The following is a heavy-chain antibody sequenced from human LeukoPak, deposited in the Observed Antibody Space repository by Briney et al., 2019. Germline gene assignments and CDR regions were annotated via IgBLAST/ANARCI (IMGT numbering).Heavy chain of an antibody. D-gene: IGHD3-9*01. V-gene: IGHV1-2*02. J-gene: IGHJ3*02. Sequence: VASVKVSCKASGYTFTGYYMHWVRQAPGQGLEWMGWINPNSGGTNYAQKFQGRVTMTRDTSISTAYMELSRLRSDDTAVYYCARDRQVGYFDWLRNSRNDAFDIWGQGTMVTVSS. CDR3: ARDRQVGYFDWLRNSRNDAFDI. CDR2: INPNSGGT. CDR1: GYTFTGYY.